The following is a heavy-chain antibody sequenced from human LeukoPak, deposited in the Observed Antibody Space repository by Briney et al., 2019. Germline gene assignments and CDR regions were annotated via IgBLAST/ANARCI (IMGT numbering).Heavy chain of an antibody. J-gene: IGHJ4*02. CDR1: GFTFSDYY. Sequence: GGSLRLSCAASGFTFSDYYMSWIRQAPGKGLEWVSYISSSGSTIYYADSVKGRLTISRDNAKNSLYLQMNSLRAEDTAVYYCARGRNLKGWLQESVRDFDYWGQGTLVTVSS. CDR2: ISSSGSTI. V-gene: IGHV3-11*01. D-gene: IGHD5-24*01. CDR3: ARGRNLKGWLQESVRDFDY.